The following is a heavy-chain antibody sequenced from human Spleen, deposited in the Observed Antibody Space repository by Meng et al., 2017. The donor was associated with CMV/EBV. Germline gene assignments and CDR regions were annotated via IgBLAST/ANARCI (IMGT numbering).Heavy chain of an antibody. CDR2: INHIGDT. CDR1: GGSFSGYY. J-gene: IGHJ4*02. Sequence: SETLSLTCAVYGGSFSGYYWSWIRQPPGKGLEWIGEINHIGDTNYNPSLKSRVTISVDTSKNQFSLKLSSVTAADTAVYYCASQSSGWLLYWGQGTLVTVSS. V-gene: IGHV4-34*01. D-gene: IGHD3-22*01. CDR3: ASQSSGWLLY.